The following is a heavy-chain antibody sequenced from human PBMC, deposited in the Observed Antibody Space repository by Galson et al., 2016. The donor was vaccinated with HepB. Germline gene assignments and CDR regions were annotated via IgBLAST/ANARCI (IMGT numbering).Heavy chain of an antibody. V-gene: IGHV4-4*01. CDR2: LYHSATT. J-gene: IGHJ6*02. D-gene: IGHD2/OR15-2a*01. CDR3: ARTPDYLHGMDV. Sequence: KGLEWTGELYHSATTNYNPSLKSRLTITGDRSKNQVSLVLRSVTTADTSVYFCARTPDYLHGMDVWGQGTPVTVSS.